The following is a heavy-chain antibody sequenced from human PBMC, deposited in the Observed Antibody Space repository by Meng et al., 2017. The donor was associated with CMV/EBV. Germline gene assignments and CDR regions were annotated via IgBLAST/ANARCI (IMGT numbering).Heavy chain of an antibody. D-gene: IGHD3-3*01. CDR1: GFTVSSNY. Sequence: GESLKISCAASGFTVSSNYMSWVRQAPGKGLEWVSVIYSGGSTYYADSVKGRFTISRDNSKNTLYLQMNSLRAEDTAVYYCAREGLRTIFDRTYYYYGMDVWGQGTTVPSP. CDR2: IYSGGST. CDR3: AREGLRTIFDRTYYYYGMDV. V-gene: IGHV3-53*01. J-gene: IGHJ6*02.